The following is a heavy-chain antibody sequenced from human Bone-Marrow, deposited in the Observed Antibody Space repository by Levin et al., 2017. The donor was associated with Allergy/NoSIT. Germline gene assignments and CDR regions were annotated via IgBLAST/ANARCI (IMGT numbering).Heavy chain of an antibody. V-gene: IGHV4-34*01. CDR2: INHSGST. CDR3: ARGGRWSFSYYFDY. CDR1: GGSFTGYF. J-gene: IGHJ4*02. D-gene: IGHD3-10*01. Sequence: AGGSLRLSCAVDGGSFTGYFWTWIRQPPGKELEWIGEINHSGSTKYNPSLTSRVTISVDTSKKEFSLNLSSVTAADTAVFYCARGGRWSFSYYFDYWGQGTRVTVSS.